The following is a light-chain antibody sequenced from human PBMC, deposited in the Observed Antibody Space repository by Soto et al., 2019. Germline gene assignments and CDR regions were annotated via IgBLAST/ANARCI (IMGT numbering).Light chain of an antibody. CDR2: GAS. V-gene: IGKV3-15*01. CDR3: QQYDIWPWT. Sequence: EIVMTQSPATLSVSPGERATLSCRASQRLVGNLAWYQQNPVQAPRVLIYGASTRATGSPARFSGSGSGTEFTLTISSLQSEDFVVYFCQQYDIWPWTFGQGTKVDIK. CDR1: QRLVGN. J-gene: IGKJ1*01.